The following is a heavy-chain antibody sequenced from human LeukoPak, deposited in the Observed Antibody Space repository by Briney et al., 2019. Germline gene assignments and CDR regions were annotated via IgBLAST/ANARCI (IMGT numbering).Heavy chain of an antibody. CDR1: GGSISSYY. D-gene: IGHD3-10*01. J-gene: IGHJ6*04. CDR3: ARDSLWFGSGMDV. CDR2: IYYSGST. Sequence: SGTLSLTCTVSGGSISSYYWSWIRQPPGKGLEWIEYIYYSGSTNYNPSLKSRVTISVDTSKNQFSLKLSSVTAADTAVYYCARDSLWFGSGMDVWGKGTTVTVSS. V-gene: IGHV4-59*01.